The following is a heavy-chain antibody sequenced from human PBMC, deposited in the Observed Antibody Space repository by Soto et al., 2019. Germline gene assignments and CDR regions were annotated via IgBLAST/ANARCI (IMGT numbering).Heavy chain of an antibody. J-gene: IGHJ4*02. D-gene: IGHD3-10*01. CDR2: IIPIFGTA. CDR3: ARLAGSHYYGSDKADY. V-gene: IGHV1-69*06. Sequence: QVQLVQSGAEVKKPGSSVKVSCKASGGTFSSYAISWVRQAPGQGLEWMGGIIPIFGTANYAQKFQGRVTITADKSTSTAYMELSSLRPEDTGVYYCARLAGSHYYGSDKADYWGQGTLVTISS. CDR1: GGTFSSYA.